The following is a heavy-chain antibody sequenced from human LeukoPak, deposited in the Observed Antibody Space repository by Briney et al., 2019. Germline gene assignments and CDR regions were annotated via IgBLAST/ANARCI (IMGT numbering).Heavy chain of an antibody. Sequence: GGSLRLSCAASGFTFSSYWMHWVRQAPGKGLEWVSAISGSGGSTYYADSVKGRFTISRDNSKNTLYLQMNSLRAEDTAVYYCAKDYYKLAVAAAGTVDYWGQGTLVTVSS. D-gene: IGHD6-13*01. CDR3: AKDYYKLAVAAAGTVDY. J-gene: IGHJ4*02. V-gene: IGHV3-23*01. CDR1: GFTFSSYW. CDR2: ISGSGGST.